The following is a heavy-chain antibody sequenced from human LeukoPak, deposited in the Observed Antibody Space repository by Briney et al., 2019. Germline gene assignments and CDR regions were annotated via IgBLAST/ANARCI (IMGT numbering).Heavy chain of an antibody. Sequence: SETLSLTCAASGGSISSSNWWSWVRQPPGKGLEWIGEIYHSGSTNYNPSLKSRVTISVDKSNNQFSLRLSSVTAADTAVYYCATYINTGYYDMDVWGQGTTVTVSS. CDR2: IYHSGST. CDR3: ATYINTGYYDMDV. V-gene: IGHV4-4*02. J-gene: IGHJ6*01. D-gene: IGHD1-1*01. CDR1: GGSISSSNW.